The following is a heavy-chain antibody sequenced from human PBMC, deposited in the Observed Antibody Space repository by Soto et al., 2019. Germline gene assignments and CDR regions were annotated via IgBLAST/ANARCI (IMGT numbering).Heavy chain of an antibody. D-gene: IGHD1-1*01. CDR3: ARAFSVERRYYYYGMDV. Sequence: GGSLRLSCAASGFTFSSYAMHWVRQAPGKGLEWVAVISYDGSNKYYADSVKGRFTISRDNSKNTLYLQMNSLRAEDTAVYYCARAFSVERRYYYYGMDVWGQGTTVTVSS. V-gene: IGHV3-30-3*01. CDR1: GFTFSSYA. CDR2: ISYDGSNK. J-gene: IGHJ6*02.